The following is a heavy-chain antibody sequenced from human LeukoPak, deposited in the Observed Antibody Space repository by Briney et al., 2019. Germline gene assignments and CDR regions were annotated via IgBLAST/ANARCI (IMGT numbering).Heavy chain of an antibody. D-gene: IGHD5-24*01. J-gene: IGHJ6*03. CDR3: ARGQRANVEYSYFMDV. CDR2: IQSDGSNK. Sequence: GGSLRLSCAASGFAFSSYGMHWVRQAPGKGLEWVAFIQSDGSNKYYADSVKGRFTISRDNSKDTLYLQMNSLRAEDTAVYYCARGQRANVEYSYFMDVWGKGTTVTVSS. V-gene: IGHV3-30*02. CDR1: GFAFSSYG.